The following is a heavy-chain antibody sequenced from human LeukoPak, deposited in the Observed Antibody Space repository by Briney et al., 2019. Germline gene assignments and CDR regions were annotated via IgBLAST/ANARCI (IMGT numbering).Heavy chain of an antibody. Sequence: PGGSLRLSCAASGFTFTSYSMNWVRQAPGRGLEWISYISSSSSNLYYADSVKGRFTISRDNAKNSLYLQMNSLRDEDAAVYYCARDRYCSGGSCYSGLDPWGQGTLVTVSS. J-gene: IGHJ5*02. V-gene: IGHV3-48*02. CDR2: ISSSSSNL. D-gene: IGHD2-15*01. CDR3: ARDRYCSGGSCYSGLDP. CDR1: GFTFTSYS.